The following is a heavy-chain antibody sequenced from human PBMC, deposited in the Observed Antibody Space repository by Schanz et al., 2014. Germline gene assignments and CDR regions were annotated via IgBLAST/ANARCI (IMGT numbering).Heavy chain of an antibody. CDR3: ARDTTWRLDL. CDR1: GGSIRSGTYY. D-gene: IGHD1-1*01. V-gene: IGHV4-61*02. Sequence: QVQLQESGPGLVKPSQTLSLTCTVSGGSIRSGTYYWSWIRQPAGKALEWVGRVFPNGITNYNPSLKSRVTIPRHAPKNHFSLTLTSLPAADTAVYYCARDTTWRLDLWGRGTLVTVSS. CDR2: VFPNGIT. J-gene: IGHJ2*01.